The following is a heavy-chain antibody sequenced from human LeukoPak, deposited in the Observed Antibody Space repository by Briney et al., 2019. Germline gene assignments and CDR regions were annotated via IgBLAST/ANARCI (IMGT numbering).Heavy chain of an antibody. J-gene: IGHJ4*02. CDR2: INSDDSRT. CDR1: GFTFSAFW. V-gene: IGHV3-74*01. Sequence: GGSLRLSWAASGFTFSAFWMHWVRHAPGKGLVWVSRINSDDSRTTYADSVKGRFTISRDNAKNTLYLQMNSLRAEDTAVYYCARGLVHDTSGYYSDYWGQGTLVTVSS. D-gene: IGHD3-22*01. CDR3: ARGLVHDTSGYYSDY.